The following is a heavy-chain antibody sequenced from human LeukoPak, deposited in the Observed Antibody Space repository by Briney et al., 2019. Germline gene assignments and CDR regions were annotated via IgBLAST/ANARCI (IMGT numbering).Heavy chain of an antibody. Sequence: GGSLRLSCAASGFTFDDYAMHWVRQAPGKGLEWVSGISWNSGSIGYADSVKGRFTISRDNAKNSLYLQMNSLRAEDTALYYCAKGIGEFLEWYLFDYWGQGTLVTVSS. CDR3: AKGIGEFLEWYLFDY. J-gene: IGHJ4*02. D-gene: IGHD3-3*01. CDR1: GFTFDDYA. V-gene: IGHV3-9*01. CDR2: ISWNSGSI.